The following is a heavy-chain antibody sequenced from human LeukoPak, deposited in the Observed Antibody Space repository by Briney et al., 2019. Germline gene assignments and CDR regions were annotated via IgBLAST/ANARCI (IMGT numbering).Heavy chain of an antibody. V-gene: IGHV3-74*03. CDR2: INSDGSTT. J-gene: IGHJ4*02. CDR3: TSLWDH. D-gene: IGHD3-10*01. CDR1: GFTVSRYW. Sequence: GGSLRLSCAASGFTVSRYWMQWVRQAPGKGLVCISRINSDGSTTTYADSVKGRFTISRDNAKNTLYLQMNSLRGEDTAVYYCTSLWDHWGQGALVTVSS.